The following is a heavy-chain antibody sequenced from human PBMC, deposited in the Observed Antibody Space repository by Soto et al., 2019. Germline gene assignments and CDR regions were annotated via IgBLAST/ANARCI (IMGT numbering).Heavy chain of an antibody. V-gene: IGHV1-46*03. CDR2: INPNGGST. J-gene: IGHJ4*02. D-gene: IGHD6-6*01. CDR1: GYIFTNFY. CDR3: TRGLASGEY. Sequence: QVQLVQPGPEVKKPGASVKCSCTASGYIFTNFYIHWLRQAPGQGLEWIGTINPNGGSTNYAQNFQGRVTMTRDTSTSTVYMDLSSLRSEDTAVYYCTRGLASGEYWGQGTLITVSS.